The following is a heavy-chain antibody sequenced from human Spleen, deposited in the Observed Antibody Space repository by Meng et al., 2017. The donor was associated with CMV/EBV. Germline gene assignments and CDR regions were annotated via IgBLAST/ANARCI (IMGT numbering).Heavy chain of an antibody. V-gene: IGHV3-48*04. CDR2: ISSFSSPI. D-gene: IGHD6-13*01. Sequence: GGSLRLSCAASGFTFRTYSMSWVRQAPGRGLEWVSYISSFSSPIHYADSVRGRFTISRDNAKNSLYLQMNSLRAEDTALYYCATLNIAAAGNIRSAFDIWGQGAMVTVS. CDR1: GFTFRTYS. CDR3: ATLNIAAAGNIRSAFDI. J-gene: IGHJ3*02.